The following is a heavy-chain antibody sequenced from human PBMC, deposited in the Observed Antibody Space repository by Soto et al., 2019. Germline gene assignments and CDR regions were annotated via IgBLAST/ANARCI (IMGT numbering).Heavy chain of an antibody. Sequence: QVQLVQSGAEEKKPGASVKVSCKASGYTFTSYAMHWVRQAPGQRLEWMGWINAGNGTTKYSQKFQGRVTITRDTSASTAYMELSSLRAEDTAVYECASESYGGECDYWGQGTLVTVSS. D-gene: IGHD4-17*01. J-gene: IGHJ4*02. CDR2: INAGNGTT. CDR3: ASESYGGECDY. CDR1: GYTFTSYA. V-gene: IGHV1-3*05.